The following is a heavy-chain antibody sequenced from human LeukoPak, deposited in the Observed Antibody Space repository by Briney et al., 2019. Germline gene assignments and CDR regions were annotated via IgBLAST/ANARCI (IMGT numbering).Heavy chain of an antibody. CDR3: AKDDGGSGSSYYFDY. V-gene: IGHV3-23*01. Sequence: GGSLRLSCAASGFTFSSYWMSWVRQAPGKGLEWVSAISGSGGSTYYADSVKGRFTISRDNSKNTLYLQMNSLRAEDTAVYYCAKDDGGSGSSYYFDYWGQGTLVTVSS. CDR1: GFTFSSYW. CDR2: ISGSGGST. D-gene: IGHD1-26*01. J-gene: IGHJ4*02.